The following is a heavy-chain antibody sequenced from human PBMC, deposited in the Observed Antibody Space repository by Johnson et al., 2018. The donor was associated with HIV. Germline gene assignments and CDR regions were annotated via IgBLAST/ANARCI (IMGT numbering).Heavy chain of an antibody. CDR3: AKGAPWDI. V-gene: IGHV3-9*01. Sequence: VQLVESGGGLVQPGRSLRLSCAASGFTFDDYAMHWVRQAPGKGLEWVSGISWNSGSIGYADSVKGRFTISRDNSKNTLYLQMNSLRAEDTAVYYCAKGAPWDIWGQGTMVTVSS. CDR2: ISWNSGSI. CDR1: GFTFDDYA. J-gene: IGHJ3*02.